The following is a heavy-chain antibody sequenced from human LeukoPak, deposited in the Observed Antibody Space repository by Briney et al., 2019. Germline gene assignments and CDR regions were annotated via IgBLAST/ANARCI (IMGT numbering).Heavy chain of an antibody. V-gene: IGHV4-59*11. J-gene: IGHJ3*01. CDR1: GGSFSSHY. D-gene: IGHD4-17*01. CDR2: IPYIGST. CDR3: ARDPTTVTKGLDV. Sequence: SETLSLTCTVSGGSFSSHYWSWIRQPPGKGLEWIGYIPYIGSTNYNPSLKSRVTISVDTSKKQFSLKLSSVTAADTAVYYCARDPTTVTKGLDVWGQGTMVTVSS.